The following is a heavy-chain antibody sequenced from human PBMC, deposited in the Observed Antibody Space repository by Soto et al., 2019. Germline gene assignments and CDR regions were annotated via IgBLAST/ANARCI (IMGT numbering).Heavy chain of an antibody. CDR2: ISSSSSYI. D-gene: IGHD5-18*01. CDR1: GFTFSSYS. V-gene: IGHV3-21*01. CDR3: ARDGGPLDTEYY. Sequence: GGSLRLSCAASGFTFSSYSMNWVRQAPGKGLEWVSSISSSSSYIYYADSVKGRFTISRDNAKNSLYLQMNSLRAEDTAVYYCARDGGPLDTEYYWGQGTLVTVSS. J-gene: IGHJ4*02.